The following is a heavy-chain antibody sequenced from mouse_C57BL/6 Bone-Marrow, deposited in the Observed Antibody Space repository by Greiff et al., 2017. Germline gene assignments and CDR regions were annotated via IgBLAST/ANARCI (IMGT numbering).Heavy chain of an antibody. Sequence: QVQLQQSGAELARPGASVKLSCKASGYTFTSYGISWVKQRPGQGLEWIGELYPRSGNTYYNEKFKGKATLTADKSSSTAYMELRSLTSEDSAVXFCARSYYYGYSFWFAYWGQGTLVTVSA. J-gene: IGHJ3*01. D-gene: IGHD1-1*01. V-gene: IGHV1-81*01. CDR2: LYPRSGNT. CDR1: GYTFTSYG. CDR3: ARSYYYGYSFWFAY.